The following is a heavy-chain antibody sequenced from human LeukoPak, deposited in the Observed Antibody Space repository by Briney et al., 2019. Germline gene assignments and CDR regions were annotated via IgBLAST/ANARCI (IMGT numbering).Heavy chain of an antibody. J-gene: IGHJ5*02. Sequence: GGSLRFSCAASGFTVSSNYMSWVRQALGKGLEWVSVIYSGCSTYYADSVKGRFTISRDNSKNTLYLQMNSLRAEDTAVYYCARGSYDFWSGYYSWGQGTLVTVSS. CDR3: ARGSYDFWSGYYS. V-gene: IGHV3-53*01. CDR1: GFTVSSNY. D-gene: IGHD3-3*01. CDR2: IYSGCST.